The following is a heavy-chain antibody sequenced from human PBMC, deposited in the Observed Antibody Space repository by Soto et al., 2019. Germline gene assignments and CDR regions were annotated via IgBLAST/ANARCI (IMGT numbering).Heavy chain of an antibody. CDR2: ITNNGDTT. Sequence: EKQLVESGGALAQPGGSLRLSCVGSGFTFSIYALTWVRQAPGKGLEWVSLITNNGDTTFFGDSVKGRFSISRDNSKNTLYLQLENLSAEDTAVYYCAMSAGYGGAFDVCGQGTMVAVSS. V-gene: IGHV3-23*04. D-gene: IGHD5-12*01. CDR3: AMSAGYGGAFDV. CDR1: GFTFSIYA. J-gene: IGHJ3*01.